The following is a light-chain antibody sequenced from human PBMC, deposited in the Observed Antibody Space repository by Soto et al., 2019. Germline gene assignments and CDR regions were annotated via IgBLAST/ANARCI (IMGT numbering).Light chain of an antibody. V-gene: IGKV1-5*02. Sequence: DIQMTQSPSTLSAPVGDSVTSVCRASQSSSHWLDWYQKRPGKAPKLLIYGASSLQSGVPSTFSGGGSGTEFTLTISSLQPDDFATYCCQQYDEYPYTVGQGTELEIK. CDR2: GAS. J-gene: IGKJ2*01. CDR3: QQYDEYPYT. CDR1: QSSSHW.